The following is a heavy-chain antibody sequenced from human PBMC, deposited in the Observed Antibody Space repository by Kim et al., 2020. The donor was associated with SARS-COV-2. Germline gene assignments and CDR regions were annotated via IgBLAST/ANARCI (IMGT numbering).Heavy chain of an antibody. CDR1: GGSISSSSYY. CDR3: ARSRDLGPEYYFDY. Sequence: SETLSLTCTVSGGSISSSSYYWGWIRQAPGKGLEWIGSIYYSGRTYYSPSLTSRVSISVDTSRNQFSLKLISVTAADTAVYYCARSRDLGPEYYFDYWGQGTLVTVSS. J-gene: IGHJ4*02. D-gene: IGHD7-27*01. CDR2: IYYSGRT. V-gene: IGHV4-39*07.